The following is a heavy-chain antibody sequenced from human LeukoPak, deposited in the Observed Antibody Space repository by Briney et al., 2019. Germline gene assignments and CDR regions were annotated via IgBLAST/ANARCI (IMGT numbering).Heavy chain of an antibody. CDR1: GFTFDDYA. CDR2: ISWNSGSI. Sequence: GRSLRLSCAASGFTFDDYAMHWVRQAPGKGLEWVSGISWNSGSIGYADSVKGRFTISRDNAKNSLYLQMNSLRAEDMALYYCAKGYYYGSWSILFDYWGQGTLVTVSS. J-gene: IGHJ4*02. V-gene: IGHV3-9*03. D-gene: IGHD3-10*01. CDR3: AKGYYYGSWSILFDY.